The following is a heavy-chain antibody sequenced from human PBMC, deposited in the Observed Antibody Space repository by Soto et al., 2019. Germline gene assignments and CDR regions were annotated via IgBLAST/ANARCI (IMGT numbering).Heavy chain of an antibody. Sequence: ASVKVSCKTSGYTFTDHGIDWVRQAPGQGLEWVGWVSSYNGNTNYAYNLKDRVIMTTDASTSTAYMELRGLRSDDTAVYYCAREVEGSYSPADFWGQGTPITVAS. V-gene: IGHV1-18*01. CDR3: AREVEGSYSPADF. J-gene: IGHJ4*02. CDR1: GYTFTDHG. CDR2: VSSYNGNT. D-gene: IGHD3-10*01.